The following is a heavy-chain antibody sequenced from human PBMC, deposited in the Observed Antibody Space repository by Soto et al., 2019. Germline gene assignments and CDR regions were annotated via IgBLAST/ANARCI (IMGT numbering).Heavy chain of an antibody. CDR3: ARRGPGTYFDY. V-gene: IGHV3-23*01. D-gene: IGHD6-13*01. J-gene: IGHJ4*01. CDR1: GFTFSSYA. Sequence: EVQLLDSGGGLVQPGGSLRLSCAASGFTFSSYAMNWVRQAPGKGLEWVSVISGSGASTYYADSVKGRFTISRDNSKNTLYLQMNSLRAEYTAVYYCARRGPGTYFDYWGHGTLVTVAA. CDR2: ISGSGAST.